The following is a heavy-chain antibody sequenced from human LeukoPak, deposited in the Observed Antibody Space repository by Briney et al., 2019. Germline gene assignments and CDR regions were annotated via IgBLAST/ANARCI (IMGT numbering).Heavy chain of an antibody. J-gene: IGHJ4*02. Sequence: SVKVSCKASGGTFSSYTISWVRQAPGQGLEWMGRIIPILGIANYAQKFRGRVTITADKSTSTAYMELSSLRSEDTAVYYCARDHGSGSYFNYWGQGTLVTVSS. CDR3: ARDHGSGSYFNY. CDR2: IIPILGIA. D-gene: IGHD3-10*01. V-gene: IGHV1-69*02. CDR1: GGTFSSYT.